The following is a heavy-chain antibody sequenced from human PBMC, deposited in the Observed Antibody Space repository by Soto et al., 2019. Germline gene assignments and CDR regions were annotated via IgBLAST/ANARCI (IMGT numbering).Heavy chain of an antibody. CDR1: GASFSSYN. CDR3: ARVSGIYYYGMDV. CDR2: INHSGST. J-gene: IGHJ6*02. D-gene: IGHD3-10*01. V-gene: IGHV4-34*01. Sequence: SETLSLTCAVSGASFSSYNLAWIRQPPGKGLEWIGEINHSGSTNYNPSLKSRVTISVDTSKNQVSLKLSSVTAADTAVYYCARVSGIYYYGMDVWGQGTSVS.